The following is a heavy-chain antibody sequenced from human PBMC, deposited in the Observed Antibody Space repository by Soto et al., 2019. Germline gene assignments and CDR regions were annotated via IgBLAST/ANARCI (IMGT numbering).Heavy chain of an antibody. Sequence: QVQLVESGGGVVQPGRSLRLSCAASGFTFSSYGMHWVRQAPGKGLEWVAVISYDGSNKYYADSVKGRFTISRDNSKNTLYLQMNSLRAEDTAVYDCAKGLSSSGCSPDWYFDLWGRGTLVTVSS. CDR3: AKGLSSSGCSPDWYFDL. CDR2: ISYDGSNK. V-gene: IGHV3-30*18. D-gene: IGHD6-19*01. CDR1: GFTFSSYG. J-gene: IGHJ2*01.